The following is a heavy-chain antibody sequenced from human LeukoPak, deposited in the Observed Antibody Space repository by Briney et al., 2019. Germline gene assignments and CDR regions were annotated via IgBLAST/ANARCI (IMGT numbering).Heavy chain of an antibody. D-gene: IGHD6-19*01. Sequence: SETLSLTCGVSGGSFSSHYWSWIRQAPGKGLEWIGEINPRGSTNYNPSLESRVTVSADTSRNQLSLSLTSVTAADSAVYFCARGLRQGSAWSWGPKEKSYQYMDVWGTGTTVTVSS. CDR1: GGSFSSHY. V-gene: IGHV4-34*01. CDR2: INPRGST. J-gene: IGHJ6*04. CDR3: ARGLRQGSAWSWGPKEKSYQYMDV.